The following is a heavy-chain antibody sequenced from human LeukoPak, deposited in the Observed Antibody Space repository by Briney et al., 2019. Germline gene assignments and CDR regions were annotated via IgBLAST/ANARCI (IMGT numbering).Heavy chain of an antibody. J-gene: IGHJ4*02. D-gene: IGHD2-2*02. CDR1: GFTFGNFY. CDR3: ASRYRVGF. CDR2: IDTSGTTT. Sequence: GGSLRLSCAASGFTFGNFYMHWIRQAPGKGLECVSYIDTSGTTTYYADSVKGRFTISRDNARNSLYLQMNSLRAEDTAVYYCASRYRVGFRGQGTLVTVSS. V-gene: IGHV3-11*01.